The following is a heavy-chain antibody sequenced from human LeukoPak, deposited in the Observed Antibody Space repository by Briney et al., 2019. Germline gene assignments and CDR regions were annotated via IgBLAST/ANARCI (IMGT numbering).Heavy chain of an antibody. J-gene: IGHJ4*02. CDR2: INQDGSEK. V-gene: IGHV3-7*04. D-gene: IGHD5-12*01. CDR1: GFIFSSYW. CDR3: ARYPSGYDRGFDY. Sequence: GGCVRLSCAASGFIFSSYWMNWDRQAPGKGLEWVANINQDGSEKNYVDSVKGRFTISRDNAKNSLHLQMNSLRAEDTAVYYCARYPSGYDRGFDYWGQGAVGTVSS.